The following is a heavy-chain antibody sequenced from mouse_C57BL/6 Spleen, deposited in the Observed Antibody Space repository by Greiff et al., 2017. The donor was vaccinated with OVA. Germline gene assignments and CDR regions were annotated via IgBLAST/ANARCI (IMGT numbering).Heavy chain of an antibody. CDR1: GFSFNTYA. J-gene: IGHJ2*01. Sequence: EVKLMESGGGLVQPKGSLKLSCAASGFSFNTYAMNWVRQAPGKGLEWVARIRSKSNNYATYYADSVKDRVTISRDDSESMLYLQMNNLKTEDTAMYYCVRQGGLYYFDYWGQGTTLTVSS. D-gene: IGHD6-2*01. CDR2: IRSKSNNYAT. V-gene: IGHV10-1*01. CDR3: VRQGGLYYFDY.